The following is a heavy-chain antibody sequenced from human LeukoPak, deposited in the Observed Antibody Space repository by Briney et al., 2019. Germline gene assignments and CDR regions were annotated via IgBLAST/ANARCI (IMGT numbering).Heavy chain of an antibody. Sequence: GEPLKISCKGSGYSFTSYWIGWVRQMPGKGLEWMGIVYPGDSDTRYSPSFQGQVTISADKSISTAYLPWSSLKASDTAMYYCARQATMDIVVVPPPLGYYYYYGMDVWGQGTTVTVSS. J-gene: IGHJ6*02. CDR2: VYPGDSDT. D-gene: IGHD2-2*03. V-gene: IGHV5-51*01. CDR3: ARQATMDIVVVPPPLGYYYYYGMDV. CDR1: GYSFTSYW.